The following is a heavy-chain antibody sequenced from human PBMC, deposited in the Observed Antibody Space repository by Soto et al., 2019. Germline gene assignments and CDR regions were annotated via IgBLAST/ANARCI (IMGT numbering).Heavy chain of an antibody. CDR2: ISAYNGNT. J-gene: IGHJ4*02. Sequence: QVQLVQSGAEVKKPGASVKVSCKASGYTFTSYGISWVRQAPGQGLEWMGWISAYNGNTNYAQKLKGRVTMTTDTSTSTAYMELRSLRSDDTAVYYCARSRYYYDSSGSAYFDYWGQGTLVTVSS. CDR3: ARSRYYYDSSGSAYFDY. D-gene: IGHD3-22*01. V-gene: IGHV1-18*01. CDR1: GYTFTSYG.